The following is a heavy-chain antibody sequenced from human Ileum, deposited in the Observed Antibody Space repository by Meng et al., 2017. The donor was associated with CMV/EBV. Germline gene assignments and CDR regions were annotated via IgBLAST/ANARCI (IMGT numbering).Heavy chain of an antibody. Sequence: GGSLRLSCAASQFNFGTYAMHWVRQAPGKGLEWVTYIHYDGTLQDYADSVKGRFTISRDNSKNTLYLQMNSLRREDTAVYYCARDFRWHIDYWGQGTLVTVSS. D-gene: IGHD5-24*01. CDR2: IHYDGTLQ. CDR1: QFNFGTYA. V-gene: IGHV3-30*02. CDR3: ARDFRWHIDY. J-gene: IGHJ4*02.